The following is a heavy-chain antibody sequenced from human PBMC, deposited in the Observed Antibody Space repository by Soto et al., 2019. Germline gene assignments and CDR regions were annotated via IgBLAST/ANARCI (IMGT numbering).Heavy chain of an antibody. J-gene: IGHJ5*02. Sequence: SETLSLTCTVSGGSISSYYWSWIRQPPGKGLEWIGYIYYSGSTNYNPSLKSRVTISVDTSKNQFSLKLSSVTAADTAVYYCARGRNRYDWFDPWGQGTLVTVSS. D-gene: IGHD1-1*01. CDR2: IYYSGST. CDR1: GGSISSYY. CDR3: ARGRNRYDWFDP. V-gene: IGHV4-59*01.